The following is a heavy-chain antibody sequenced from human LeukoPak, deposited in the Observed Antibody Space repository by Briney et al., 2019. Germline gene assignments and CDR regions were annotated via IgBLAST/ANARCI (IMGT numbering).Heavy chain of an antibody. J-gene: IGHJ4*02. CDR1: GFTFSSYS. CDR2: ISSGSSYI. CDR3: ARGVVSIAARPPYFDY. V-gene: IGHV3-21*01. Sequence: GGSLRLSCAASGFTFSSYSMNWVRQAPGEGLEWVSSISSGSSYIYYVDSVKGRFTISRDNAKNSLYLQMNSLRAEDTAVYYCARGVVSIAARPPYFDYWGQGTLVTVSS. D-gene: IGHD6-6*01.